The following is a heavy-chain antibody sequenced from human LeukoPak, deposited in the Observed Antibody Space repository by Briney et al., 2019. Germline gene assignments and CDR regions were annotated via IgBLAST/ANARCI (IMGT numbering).Heavy chain of an antibody. Sequence: ASVKASCKASGYTFTSYGISWVRQAPGQGLEWMGWISAYNGNTNYAQKLQGRVTMTTDTSTSTAYMELRSLRSDDTAVYYCARGRNSGSYYIYYFDYWGQGTLVTVSS. CDR2: ISAYNGNT. D-gene: IGHD1-26*01. CDR1: GYTFTSYG. J-gene: IGHJ4*02. CDR3: ARGRNSGSYYIYYFDY. V-gene: IGHV1-18*01.